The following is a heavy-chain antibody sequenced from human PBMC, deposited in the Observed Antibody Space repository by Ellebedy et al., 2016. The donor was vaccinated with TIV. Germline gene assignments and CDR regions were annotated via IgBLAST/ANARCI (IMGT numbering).Heavy chain of an antibody. CDR2: ISGSGSRT. Sequence: GESLKISXAASGFTFSSHAMSWVRQAPGKGLEWVSGISGSGSRTYYADSVKGRFTISRDNSKNTLFLQMNSLRGEDTAVYYCAREVGGGGAYWGQGTLVTVSS. CDR1: GFTFSSHA. J-gene: IGHJ4*02. D-gene: IGHD2-21*01. CDR3: AREVGGGGAY. V-gene: IGHV3-23*01.